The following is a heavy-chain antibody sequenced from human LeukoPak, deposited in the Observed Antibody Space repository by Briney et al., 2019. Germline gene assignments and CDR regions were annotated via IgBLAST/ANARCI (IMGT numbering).Heavy chain of an antibody. CDR1: GFTFSNYA. Sequence: PGGSLRLSCAASGFTFSNYAMHWVRQAPGKGLEWVAVISYDGSNKYYADSVKGRFTISRDNSKNTLYLQMNSLRAEDTAVYYCARVNNWNDDDAVGYWGQGTLVTVSS. CDR2: ISYDGSNK. J-gene: IGHJ4*02. CDR3: ARVNNWNDDDAVGY. V-gene: IGHV3-30-3*01. D-gene: IGHD1-20*01.